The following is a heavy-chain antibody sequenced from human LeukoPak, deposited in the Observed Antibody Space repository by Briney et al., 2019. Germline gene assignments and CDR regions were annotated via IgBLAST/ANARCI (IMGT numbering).Heavy chain of an antibody. CDR3: ARHGYTASHYFLDY. J-gene: IGHJ4*02. CDR1: SGSMNSYY. V-gene: IGHV4-4*07. Sequence: SETLSLTCTVSSGSMNSYYWGWVRQPAGRGPEWIGRIYTTGKTDYDPSLKRRLTMSVDTSKRQFSLNLRSVSAADTAIYYCARHGYTASHYFLDYWSQGTLVTVSS. D-gene: IGHD3-16*01. CDR2: IYTTGKT.